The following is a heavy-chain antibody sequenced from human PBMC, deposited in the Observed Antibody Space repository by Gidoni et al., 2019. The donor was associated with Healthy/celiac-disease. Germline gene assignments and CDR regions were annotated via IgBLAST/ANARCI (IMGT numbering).Heavy chain of an antibody. CDR3: AREGYTNWFDP. Sequence: QVQLQQWGAGLVQPSETLSLTCAASGGSFSGYYWRWIRQPPGQGLEWIGEINHSGSTNYNPSLKSRVTISVDTSKNQFSLKLSSVTAADSAVYYCAREGYTNWFDPWGQGTLVTVSS. V-gene: IGHV4-34*01. J-gene: IGHJ5*02. CDR1: GGSFSGYY. D-gene: IGHD1-1*01. CDR2: INHSGST.